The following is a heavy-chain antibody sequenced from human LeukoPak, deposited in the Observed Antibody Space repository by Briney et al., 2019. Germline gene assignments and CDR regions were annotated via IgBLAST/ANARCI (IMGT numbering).Heavy chain of an antibody. D-gene: IGHD3-22*01. Sequence: HPGGSLRLSCAASGFTFSTYPMHWVRQAPGKGLEWVALILYDGSKKYYADSVKGRFTISRDNSKNTLYLQMNSLRAEDTAVFYCASSRGSDSSGYYYYAMRVWGQGTTVTVSS. CDR1: GFTFSTYP. CDR3: ASSRGSDSSGYYYYAMRV. CDR2: ILYDGSKK. J-gene: IGHJ6*02. V-gene: IGHV3-30-3*01.